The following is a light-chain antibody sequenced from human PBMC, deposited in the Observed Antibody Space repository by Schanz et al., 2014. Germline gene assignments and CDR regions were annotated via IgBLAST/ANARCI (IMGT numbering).Light chain of an antibody. CDR1: QSVSNN. J-gene: IGKJ1*01. V-gene: IGKV3-20*01. Sequence: EIVMTQSPATLSLSPGEGAALSCRASQSVSNNLAWYQQKPGQAPRLLLYGASTRATGIPARFSGRGSGTDFTLTISRLEPEDFAVYYCQQYGTSLRTFGQGTKVEIK. CDR2: GAS. CDR3: QQYGTSLRT.